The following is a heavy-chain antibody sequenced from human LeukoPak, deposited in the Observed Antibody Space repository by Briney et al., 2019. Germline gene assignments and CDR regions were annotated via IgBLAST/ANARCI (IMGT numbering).Heavy chain of an antibody. D-gene: IGHD3-22*01. Sequence: PSETLSLTCAVYGGSFSGYYWSWIRQHPGKGLEWIGYIYYSGSTYYNPSLKSRVTISVDTSKNQFSLKLSSVTAADTAVYYCARDTYYYDSSGYYYNGYYYYGMDVWGQGTTVTVSS. V-gene: IGHV4-31*11. CDR3: ARDTYYYDSSGYYYNGYYYYGMDV. J-gene: IGHJ6*02. CDR1: GGSFSGYY. CDR2: IYYSGST.